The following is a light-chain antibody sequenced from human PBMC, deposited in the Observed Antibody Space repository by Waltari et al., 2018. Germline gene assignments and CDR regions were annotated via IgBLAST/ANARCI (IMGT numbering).Light chain of an antibody. CDR2: KTS. Sequence: DIQMTQSPSTLSASVGDRVTIICRASQTCHNWVAWYQQKPGAAPKLLIYKTSTLQSGVPSRFSGSGSGTEFTLTVSSLQPDDFATYYCQQYDAGSTFGQGTQLEI. V-gene: IGKV1-5*03. J-gene: IGKJ2*01. CDR3: QQYDAGST. CDR1: QTCHNW.